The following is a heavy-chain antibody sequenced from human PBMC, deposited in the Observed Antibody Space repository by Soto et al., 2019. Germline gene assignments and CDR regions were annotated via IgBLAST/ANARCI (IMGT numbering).Heavy chain of an antibody. V-gene: IGHV6-1*01. CDR1: GDSVSSNSAA. CDR2: TYYRSRWYN. CDR3: AGTSSLQWYYMYV. J-gene: IGHJ6*03. Sequence: PSQTLSLTCAISGDSVSSNSAAWNWIRQSPSRDLEWLGRTYYRSRWYNDYAVSVRSRITVNPDTSKNQFSLHLNSVTPEDTAVYFCAGTSSLQWYYMYVWDKGTTVTVSS. D-gene: IGHD1-7*01.